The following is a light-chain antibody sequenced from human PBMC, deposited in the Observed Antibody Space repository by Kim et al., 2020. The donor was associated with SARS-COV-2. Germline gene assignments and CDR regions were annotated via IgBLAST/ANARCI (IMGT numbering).Light chain of an antibody. CDR2: DAS. V-gene: IGKV1-5*01. CDR1: QSINTR. Sequence: GDIVTITCRASQSINTRLAWYHQKPGKAPELLIYDASSLRSEVPSRFSGSGSETEFALTISGLQPDDFATYYCQQYKSYSTFGQGTKVDIK. CDR3: QQYKSYST. J-gene: IGKJ1*01.